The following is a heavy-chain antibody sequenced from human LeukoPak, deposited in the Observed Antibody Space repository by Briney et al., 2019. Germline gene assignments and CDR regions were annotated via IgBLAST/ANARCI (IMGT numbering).Heavy chain of an antibody. Sequence: GGSLRLSCAASGFTFSSYGMHWVRQAPGKGLEWVAVISYDGSSKYYADSVKGRFTISRDNSKNTLYLQMNSLRAEDTAVYYCAKDYARLVIPDYWGQGTLVTVSS. D-gene: IGHD3-9*01. V-gene: IGHV3-30*18. CDR2: ISYDGSSK. CDR3: AKDYARLVIPDY. CDR1: GFTFSSYG. J-gene: IGHJ4*02.